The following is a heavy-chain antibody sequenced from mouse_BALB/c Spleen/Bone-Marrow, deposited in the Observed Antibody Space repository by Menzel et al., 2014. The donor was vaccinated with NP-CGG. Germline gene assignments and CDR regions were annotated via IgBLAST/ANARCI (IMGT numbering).Heavy chain of an antibody. CDR3: ARHITTVVADY. CDR1: GFTFSSYA. D-gene: IGHD1-1*01. J-gene: IGHJ2*01. V-gene: IGHV5-9-3*01. CDR2: ISSGGSYT. Sequence: VQLQQSGGGLVKPGGSLKLSCAASGFTFSSYAMSWVRQTPEKRLEWVATISSGGSYTYYPDSVKGRFTISRDNAKNTLYLQMSSLGSEDTAMYYCARHITTVVADYWGQGTTLTVSS.